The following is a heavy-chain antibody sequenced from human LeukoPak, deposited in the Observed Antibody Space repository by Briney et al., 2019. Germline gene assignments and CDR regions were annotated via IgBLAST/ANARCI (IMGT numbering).Heavy chain of an antibody. CDR1: GGSFSGYY. CDR2: INHSGST. J-gene: IGHJ5*02. CDR3: ARGGWALSRFDP. V-gene: IGHV4-34*01. Sequence: SETLSLPCAVSGGSFSGYYWSWIRQPPGKGLEWIGEINHSGSTNYNPSLKSRVTISVDTSKNQFSLKLSSVTAADTAVYYCARGGWALSRFDPWGQGTLVTVSS. D-gene: IGHD1-26*01.